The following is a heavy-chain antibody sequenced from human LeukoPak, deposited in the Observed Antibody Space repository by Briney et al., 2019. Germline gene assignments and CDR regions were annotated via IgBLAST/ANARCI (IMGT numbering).Heavy chain of an antibody. CDR1: GGSISSSNW. D-gene: IGHD3-9*01. V-gene: IGHV4-4*02. CDR3: ARDDSSYDILTGYWSDAFDI. CDR2: IYHSGST. J-gene: IGHJ3*02. Sequence: SETLSLTCAVSGGSISSSNWWSWVRQPPGKGLEWIGEIYHSGSTNYNPSLKSRVTISVDTSKNQFSLNLSSMTAADTAVYYCARDDSSYDILTGYWSDAFDIWGQGTTVTVSS.